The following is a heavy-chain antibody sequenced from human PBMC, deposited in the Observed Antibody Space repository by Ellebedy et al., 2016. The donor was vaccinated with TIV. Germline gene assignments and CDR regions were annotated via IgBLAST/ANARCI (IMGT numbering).Heavy chain of an antibody. CDR2: MNQDGSAT. J-gene: IGHJ3*02. CDR1: GFTFNSYW. V-gene: IGHV3-7*01. D-gene: IGHD3-16*01. CDR3: ATDGSYGDYRSPTHAFVM. Sequence: GESLKISCAASGFTFNSYWMTWVRQAPGKGLEWVANMNQDGSATYYVDSLRGRFTISRDNAKNSLYLQMNSLRGEDTAVYYCATDGSYGDYRSPTHAFVMWGRGTLVTVSS.